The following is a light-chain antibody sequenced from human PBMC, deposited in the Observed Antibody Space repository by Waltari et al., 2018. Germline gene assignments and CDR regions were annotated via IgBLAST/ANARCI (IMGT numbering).Light chain of an antibody. V-gene: IGKV1D-13*01. CDR3: LQLSDDPRT. CDR2: AAT. J-gene: IGKJ1*01. CDR1: QGIGSD. Sequence: AIQLTQSPSSLSADVGDRLTIPFRASQGIGSDFAWDQQKPGKAPNLLIYAATTVQSGVPSRLSGSGSGTDFTLAISSLQPEDFATYYCLQLSDDPRTFGQGTKVEIK.